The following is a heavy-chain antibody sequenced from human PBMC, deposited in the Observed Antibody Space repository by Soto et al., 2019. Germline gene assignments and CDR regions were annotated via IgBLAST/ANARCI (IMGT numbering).Heavy chain of an antibody. CDR1: DYTFSTYG. D-gene: IGHD2-15*01. J-gene: IGHJ5*02. Sequence: GASVKVSCKVFDYTFSTYGVSWVRQAPGQGLEWMGWISGYNGKTNYAEKFQGRVTLTTDTSTSSAHMELRSLRSDDTAVYYCARDYCSGGSCYSGWGWFDPWG. CDR2: ISGYNGKT. CDR3: ARDYCSGGSCYSGWGWFDP. V-gene: IGHV1-18*04.